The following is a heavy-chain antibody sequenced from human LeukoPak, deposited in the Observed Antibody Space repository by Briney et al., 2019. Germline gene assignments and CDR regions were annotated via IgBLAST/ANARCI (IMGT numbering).Heavy chain of an antibody. CDR3: AGTRPRYYYGMDV. V-gene: IGHV4-34*01. J-gene: IGHJ6*02. Sequence: SETLSLTCAVYGGSFSGYYWSWIRQPPGKGLEWIGEINHSGSTNYNPSLKSRVTISVDTSKNQFSLKLSSVTAADTAVYYCAGTRPRYYYGMDVWGQGTTVTVSS. CDR1: GGSFSGYY. CDR2: INHSGST.